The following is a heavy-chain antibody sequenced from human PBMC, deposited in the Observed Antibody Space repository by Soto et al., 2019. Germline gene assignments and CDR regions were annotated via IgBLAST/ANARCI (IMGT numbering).Heavy chain of an antibody. CDR3: ARDQDYARAFDI. Sequence: VKVSCKASGGTFSSYAISWVRQAPGQGLEWMGGIIPIFGTANYAQKFQGRVTITADESTSTAYMELSSLGSEDTAVYYCARDQDYARAFDIWGQGTMVTVSS. V-gene: IGHV1-69*01. CDR1: GGTFSSYA. D-gene: IGHD4-17*01. J-gene: IGHJ3*02. CDR2: IIPIFGTA.